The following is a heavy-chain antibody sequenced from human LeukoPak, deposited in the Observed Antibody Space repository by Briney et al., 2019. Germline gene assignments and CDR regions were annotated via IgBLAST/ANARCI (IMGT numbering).Heavy chain of an antibody. CDR2: IYHSGST. D-gene: IGHD1-1*01. V-gene: IGHV4-30-2*01. J-gene: IGHJ4*02. CDR3: ASRNDFHRSVDY. CDR1: GGSISSGGYS. Sequence: PSETLSLTCAVSGGSISSGGYSWSWIRQPLGKGLEWIGYIYHSGSTYYNPSLKSRVTISVDRSKNQFSLKLSSVTAADTAVYYCASRNDFHRSVDYWGQGTLVTVSS.